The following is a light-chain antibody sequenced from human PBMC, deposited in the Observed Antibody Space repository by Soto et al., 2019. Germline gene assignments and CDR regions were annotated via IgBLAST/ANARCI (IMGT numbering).Light chain of an antibody. CDR1: QNVGNY. CDR2: DAS. J-gene: IGKJ3*01. V-gene: IGKV3-11*01. Sequence: EIVLTQSPATLSLSPGDRATLSCRASQNVGNYLAWYQQKPGQTPRLLIYDASSRATAIPARFSGSGSGTDFTLTISRLEPEDFAVCYCQQRINWLFGPGTKVDIK. CDR3: QQRINWL.